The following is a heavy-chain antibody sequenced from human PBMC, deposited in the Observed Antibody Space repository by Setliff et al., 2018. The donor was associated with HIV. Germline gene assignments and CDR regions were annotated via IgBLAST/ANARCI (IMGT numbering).Heavy chain of an antibody. Sequence: GGSLRLSCAASGFTFSNYAMNWVRQAPGKGLEWVSTISGSGGSTYYADSVKGRFTISSDNSKNTLYLQMNSLRAEDTAVYYCARDAYGGLTFDYWGQGTLVTVSS. D-gene: IGHD4-17*01. CDR2: ISGSGGST. CDR1: GFTFSNYA. J-gene: IGHJ4*02. CDR3: ARDAYGGLTFDY. V-gene: IGHV3-23*01.